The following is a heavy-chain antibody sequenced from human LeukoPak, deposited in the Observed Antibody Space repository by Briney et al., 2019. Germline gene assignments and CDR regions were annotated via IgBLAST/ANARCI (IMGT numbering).Heavy chain of an antibody. CDR3: ARAGRGGGSYYDFWSGYEGTDY. V-gene: IGHV1-18*01. CDR2: ISAYNGNT. Sequence: GASVKVSCKASGYTFTSYGISWVRQAPGQGLEWMGWISAYNGNTNYAQKLQGRVTMTTDTSTSTAYMELRSLRSDDTAVYYCARAGRGGGSYYDFWSGYEGTDYWGQGTLVAVSS. J-gene: IGHJ4*02. CDR1: GYTFTSYG. D-gene: IGHD3-3*01.